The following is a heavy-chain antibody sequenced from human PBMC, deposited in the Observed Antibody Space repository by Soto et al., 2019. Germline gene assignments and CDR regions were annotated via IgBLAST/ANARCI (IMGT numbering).Heavy chain of an antibody. CDR1: GGSISSGSYY. CDR3: ASGNYGDYRHGFDY. CDR2: ISYSGSA. J-gene: IGHJ4*02. Sequence: QVQLQESGPGLVKPSQTLSLTCTVSGGSISSGSYYWSWIRQHPGKGLEWIGYISYSGSASYNPSLQSRITMSVDTSKNQFSLKLSSVTAADTAVYYCASGNYGDYRHGFDYWGQGTLVTVSS. V-gene: IGHV4-31*03. D-gene: IGHD4-17*01.